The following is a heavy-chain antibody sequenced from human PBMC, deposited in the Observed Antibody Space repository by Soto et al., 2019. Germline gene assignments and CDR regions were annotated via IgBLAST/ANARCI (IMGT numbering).Heavy chain of an antibody. CDR3: AHTEVVGATFSY. CDR1: GFSVSTSGLG. D-gene: IGHD1-26*01. Sequence: QITLKESGPTLVKPTQTLTLTCTFSGFSVSTSGLGVGWIRQPPGKALEWLALIYWDDDKRYSPFLKSRLTIXKXXSKNQVVLTMTNMDPVDTGTYYCAHTEVVGATFSYWGQGTLVTVSS. J-gene: IGHJ4*02. CDR2: IYWDDDK. V-gene: IGHV2-5*02.